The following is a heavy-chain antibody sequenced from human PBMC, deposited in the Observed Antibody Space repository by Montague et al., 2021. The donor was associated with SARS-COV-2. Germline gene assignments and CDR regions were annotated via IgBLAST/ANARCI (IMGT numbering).Heavy chain of an antibody. CDR1: GSIFEDYA. Sequence: SLRLSCAASGSIFEDYAMHWVRQAPGKGLEWVSGISWNSGSIAYADSVKGRFTISRENAKNSLYLQMSSLGPEDTALYYCAKDGGHSSGYYYEGGFDSWGQGTPVTVSS. CDR3: AKDGGHSSGYYYEGGFDS. J-gene: IGHJ4*02. V-gene: IGHV3-9*01. D-gene: IGHD3-22*01. CDR2: ISWNSGSI.